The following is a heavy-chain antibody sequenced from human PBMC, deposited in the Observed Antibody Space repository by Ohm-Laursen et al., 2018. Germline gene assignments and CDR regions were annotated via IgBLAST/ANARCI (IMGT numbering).Heavy chain of an antibody. D-gene: IGHD3-3*01. V-gene: IGHV4-4*07. CDR1: GGSISSYY. CDR2: IYTGGST. CDR3: ARGPERRFLEWWPVDAFDI. Sequence: SDTLSLTCTVSGGSISSYYWSWIRQPAGKGLEWIGRIYTGGSTNYNPSLKSRVTMSVDTSKNQFSLKLSSVTAADTAVYYCARGPERRFLEWWPVDAFDIWGQGTMVTVSS. J-gene: IGHJ3*02.